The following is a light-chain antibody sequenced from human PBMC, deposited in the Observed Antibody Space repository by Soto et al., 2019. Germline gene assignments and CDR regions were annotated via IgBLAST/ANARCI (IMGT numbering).Light chain of an antibody. CDR1: QSVSSN. J-gene: IGKJ1*01. V-gene: IGKV3-20*01. CDR3: QQYGTSPKT. Sequence: EIVMTQSPATLSVSPGERATLSCRASQSVSSNLAWYQQKPGQAPRLLIYGASSRAPGIPDRFSGSGSGSDFTLTISRMEPEDFAMYYCQQYGTSPKTFGQGTKVDIK. CDR2: GAS.